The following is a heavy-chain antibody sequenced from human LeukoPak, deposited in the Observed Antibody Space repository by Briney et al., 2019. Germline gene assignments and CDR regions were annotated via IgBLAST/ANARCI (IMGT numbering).Heavy chain of an antibody. CDR2: IYTGGST. D-gene: IGHD2-2*01. J-gene: IGHJ5*02. CDR1: GFTVSSNY. V-gene: IGHV3-53*01. CDR3: ARGHTPPSHVVPAATWWFDP. Sequence: GGSLRLSCAASGFTVSSNYMSWVRQAPGKGLEWVSAIYTGGSTYYADSVKGRFTISRDNSKNTLYLQMNSLRAEDTAVYYCARGHTPPSHVVPAATWWFDPWGQGTLITVSS.